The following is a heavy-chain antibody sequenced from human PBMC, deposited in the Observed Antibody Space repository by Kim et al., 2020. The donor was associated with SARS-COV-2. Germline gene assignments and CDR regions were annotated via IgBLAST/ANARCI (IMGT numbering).Heavy chain of an antibody. D-gene: IGHD3-22*01. V-gene: IGHV3-7*01. Sequence: DSVKGRFTISRDNAKNSLYRQMNSLRAEDTAVYYCARDYYDSSGYHYFDYWGQGTLVTVSS. J-gene: IGHJ4*02. CDR3: ARDYYDSSGYHYFDY.